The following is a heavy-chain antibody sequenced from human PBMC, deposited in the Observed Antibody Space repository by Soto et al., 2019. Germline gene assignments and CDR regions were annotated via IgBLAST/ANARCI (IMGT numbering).Heavy chain of an antibody. CDR3: AKDPPYSSSSQVPYGMDV. D-gene: IGHD6-6*01. V-gene: IGHV3-30*18. J-gene: IGHJ6*02. CDR2: ISYDGSNK. Sequence: PGGSLRLSCAASGFTFSSYGMHWVRQAPGKGLEWVAVISYDGSNKYYADSVKGRFTISRDNSKNTLYLQMNSLRAEDTAVYYCAKDPPYSSSSQVPYGMDVWGQGTTVTVSS. CDR1: GFTFSSYG.